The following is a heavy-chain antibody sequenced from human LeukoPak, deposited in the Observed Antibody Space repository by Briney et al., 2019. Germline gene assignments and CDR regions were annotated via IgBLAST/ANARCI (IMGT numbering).Heavy chain of an antibody. Sequence: PSETLSLTCTASGGSISSSSYYWGWIRQPPGKGLEWIGSIYYSGSTYDNPSLKSRVTISVDTSKNQFSLKLSSVTAADTAVYYCARVCYDTSGPLDYWGQGTLVTVSS. J-gene: IGHJ4*02. CDR3: ARVCYDTSGPLDY. D-gene: IGHD3-22*01. CDR2: IYYSGST. V-gene: IGHV4-39*07. CDR1: GGSISSSSYY.